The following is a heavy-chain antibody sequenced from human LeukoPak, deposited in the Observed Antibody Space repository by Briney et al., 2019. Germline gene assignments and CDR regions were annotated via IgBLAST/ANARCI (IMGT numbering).Heavy chain of an antibody. CDR2: ISSSSNST. Sequence: PGGSLRLSCTASGFTFSIYSMSWVRQAPGKGLEWVSSISSSSNSTCYADSVKGQFTISRDNAKNSLYLQMNSLRAGDTAVYYCARGPSCTSISCYTTGLFDYWGQGTLVTVSS. CDR1: GFTFSIYS. J-gene: IGHJ4*02. CDR3: ARGPSCTSISCYTTGLFDY. V-gene: IGHV3-21*01. D-gene: IGHD2-2*01.